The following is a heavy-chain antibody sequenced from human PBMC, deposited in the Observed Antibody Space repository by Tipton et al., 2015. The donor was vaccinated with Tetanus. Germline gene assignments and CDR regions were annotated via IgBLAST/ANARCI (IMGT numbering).Heavy chain of an antibody. CDR2: ISGSGGST. V-gene: IGHV3-23*01. CDR3: AKGQGNYDFWSGYSLGWRY. CDR1: GFTFSSYA. J-gene: IGHJ4*02. Sequence: SLRLSCAASGFTFSSYAMSWVRQAPGKGLEWVSAISGSGGSTYYADSVKGRFTISRDNSKNTLYLQMNSLRAEDTAVYYCAKGQGNYDFWSGYSLGWRYWGQGTLVTVSS. D-gene: IGHD3-3*01.